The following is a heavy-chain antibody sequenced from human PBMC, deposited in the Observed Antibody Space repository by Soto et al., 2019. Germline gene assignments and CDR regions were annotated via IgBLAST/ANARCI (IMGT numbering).Heavy chain of an antibody. Sequence: EVPLVESGGGLVQPGESLRLSCAASGLAFGNYWMHWVRQAPGKGLVWVSRIDNDGSTTAYADSVEGRFIISRDNAKNTVYLQMDDLEVEDTAVYYCAKGDTTLTDYWGQGTLVIVSS. D-gene: IGHD4-4*01. V-gene: IGHV3-74*01. CDR1: GLAFGNYW. J-gene: IGHJ4*02. CDR2: IDNDGSTT. CDR3: AKGDTTLTDY.